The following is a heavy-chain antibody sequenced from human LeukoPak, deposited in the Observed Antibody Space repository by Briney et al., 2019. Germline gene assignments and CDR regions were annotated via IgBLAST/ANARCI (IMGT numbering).Heavy chain of an antibody. Sequence: GGSLRLSCAASGFTFSSYWMSWVRQAPGKGLEWVANIKQDGSEQYYVDSVKGRFTISRDNAKNSLYLQMNSLRAEDTAVYYCAREYRDGYNLGWFDPWGQGTLVTVSS. V-gene: IGHV3-7*01. D-gene: IGHD5-24*01. J-gene: IGHJ5*02. CDR3: AREYRDGYNLGWFDP. CDR2: IKQDGSEQ. CDR1: GFTFSSYW.